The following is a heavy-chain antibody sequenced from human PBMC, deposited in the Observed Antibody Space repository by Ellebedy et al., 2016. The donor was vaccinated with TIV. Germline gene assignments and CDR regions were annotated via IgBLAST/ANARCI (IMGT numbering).Heavy chain of an antibody. D-gene: IGHD2-8*02. CDR2: IDPSDGVT. V-gene: IGHV1-46*01. CDR3: AREARGTGGFDP. CDR1: GYTLTNYY. Sequence: AASVKVSCKASGYTLTNYYIQWVRQAPGQGLEWMGIIDPSDGVTNYPQKFQGRDTMTRDTSTSTHYMQLISLRSEDTAVYYCAREARGTGGFDPWGQGTLVTVSS. J-gene: IGHJ5*02.